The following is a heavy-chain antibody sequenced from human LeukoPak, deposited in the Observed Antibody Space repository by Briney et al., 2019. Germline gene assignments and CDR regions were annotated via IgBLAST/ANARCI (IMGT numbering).Heavy chain of an antibody. J-gene: IGHJ6*03. D-gene: IGHD1-26*01. CDR1: GFTVSSNY. CDR2: ISGGGAGT. V-gene: IGHV3-66*02. CDR3: ARDPYSGNLGPTYYYYMDV. Sequence: GGSLRLSCAASGFTVSSNYMSWVRQAPGKGLEWVSAISGGGAGTYYADSVKGRFTISRDNSKNTLYLQMNSLRAEDTAVYYCARDPYSGNLGPTYYYYMDVWGKGTTVTVSS.